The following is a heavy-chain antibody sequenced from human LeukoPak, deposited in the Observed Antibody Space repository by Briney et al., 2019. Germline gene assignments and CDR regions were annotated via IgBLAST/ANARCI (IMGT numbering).Heavy chain of an antibody. V-gene: IGHV4-59*12. Sequence: PSETLSLTCTVSGGSISSYHWSWIRQPPGKGLEWIAYIYYTGSTNYNPSLKSRVTISVDTSKNQFSLKLSSVTAADTAVYYCARVWRYYDSSGYSYYFDYWGQGTLVTVSS. D-gene: IGHD3-22*01. CDR3: ARVWRYYDSSGYSYYFDY. CDR1: GGSISSYH. J-gene: IGHJ4*02. CDR2: IYYTGST.